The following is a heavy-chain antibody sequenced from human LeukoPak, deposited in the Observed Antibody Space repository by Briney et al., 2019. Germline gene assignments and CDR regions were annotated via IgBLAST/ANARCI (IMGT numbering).Heavy chain of an antibody. Sequence: KPGGSQRLFCAASGFTVSIYSMNGARDAPGKAREYVSSISISSNHIYYADSVKGQFTISRDNAKNSLYLQMNSLKAEDTAVYYCASTPDRDIVVVPADIDYYMDVWGKGTTVTVSS. CDR2: ISISSNHI. J-gene: IGHJ6*03. D-gene: IGHD2-2*01. CDR3: ASTPDRDIVVVPADIDYYMDV. CDR1: GFTVSIYS. V-gene: IGHV3-21*01.